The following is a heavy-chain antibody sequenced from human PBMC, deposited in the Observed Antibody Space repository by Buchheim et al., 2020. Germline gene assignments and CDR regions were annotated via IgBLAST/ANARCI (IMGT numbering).Heavy chain of an antibody. Sequence: QVQLQQWGAGLLKPSETLSLTCAVYGGSFSGYYWSWIRQPPGKGLEWIGEINHRGSTNYNPSLKSRVTISVETTKNPFSLKLSSVIAADTAVYYCASFWGSGSYPYYYGMDVWGQGTT. CDR1: GGSFSGYY. J-gene: IGHJ6*02. D-gene: IGHD3-10*01. V-gene: IGHV4-34*01. CDR3: ASFWGSGSYPYYYGMDV. CDR2: INHRGST.